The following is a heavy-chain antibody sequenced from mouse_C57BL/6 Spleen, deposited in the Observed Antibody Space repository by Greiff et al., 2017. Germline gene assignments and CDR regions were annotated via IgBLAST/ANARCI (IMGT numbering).Heavy chain of an antibody. Sequence: EVHLVESGPGLVKPSQSLSLTCSVTGYSITSGYYWNWIRQFPGNKLEWMGYISYDGSNNYNPSLKNRIAITRDTSKNQFFLKLNSVTTEDTATYYCASTGDGWFAYWGQGTLVTVSA. V-gene: IGHV3-6*01. CDR1: GYSITSGYY. D-gene: IGHD4-1*01. CDR3: ASTGDGWFAY. CDR2: ISYDGSN. J-gene: IGHJ3*01.